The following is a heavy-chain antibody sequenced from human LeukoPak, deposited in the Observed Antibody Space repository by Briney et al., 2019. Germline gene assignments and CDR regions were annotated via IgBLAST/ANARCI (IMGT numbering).Heavy chain of an antibody. Sequence: ASVKVSRQPSGYTFTVYYMHWGRQAPGQGLEWMGWINPNSGGTNYAQKFQGRVPMTRDKSISTAYMELSRLRSDDTAVYYCASLTDCGGDGYSEGLEFDYWGQGTLLTVSS. CDR2: INPNSGGT. CDR3: ASLTDCGGDGYSEGLEFDY. V-gene: IGHV1-2*02. D-gene: IGHD2-21*02. CDR1: GYTFTVYY. J-gene: IGHJ4*02.